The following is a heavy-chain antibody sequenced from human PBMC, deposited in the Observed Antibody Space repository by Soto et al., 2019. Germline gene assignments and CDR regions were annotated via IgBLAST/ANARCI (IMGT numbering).Heavy chain of an antibody. D-gene: IGHD3-10*01. V-gene: IGHV3-30-3*01. J-gene: IGHJ4*02. CDR1: GFTFSSYA. Sequence: LRLSCAASGFTFSSYAMHWVRQAPGKGLEWVAVISYDGSNKYYADSVKGRFTISRDNSKNTLYLQMNSLRAEDTAVYYCARVSDSGFDYWGQGTLVTVSS. CDR3: ARVSDSGFDY. CDR2: ISYDGSNK.